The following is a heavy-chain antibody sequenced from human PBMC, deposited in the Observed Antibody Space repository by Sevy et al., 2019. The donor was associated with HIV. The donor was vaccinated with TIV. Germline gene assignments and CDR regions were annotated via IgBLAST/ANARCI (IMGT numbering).Heavy chain of an antibody. CDR1: GGSIGRNSYD. D-gene: IGHD3-10*01. CDR2: IFFSGRT. J-gene: IGHJ4*02. V-gene: IGHV4-39*01. CDR3: ARHGGLVDRGFDY. Sequence: SETLSLTCIVSGGSIGRNSYDWGWIRQSPGKGLEWIGSIFFSGRTNYATSLKSRVTISVDKSKNQLSRQMRSVTATDTVLYYCARHGGLVDRGFDYWGQGTLVTVSS.